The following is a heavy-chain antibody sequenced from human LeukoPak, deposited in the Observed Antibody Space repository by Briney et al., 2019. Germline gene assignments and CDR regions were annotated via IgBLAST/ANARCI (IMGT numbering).Heavy chain of an antibody. V-gene: IGHV1-18*01. CDR2: ISAYNGNT. Sequence: GASVKVSFKASGYTFTIYGISWVRQAPGQGLEWMGWISAYNGNTNYAQKLQGRVNMHTDTYTSTAYMEVRTLRSDDTAVYYCARLDGETGFDYWGQGTLVTVSS. CDR1: GYTFTIYG. D-gene: IGHD4-17*01. CDR3: ARLDGETGFDY. J-gene: IGHJ4*02.